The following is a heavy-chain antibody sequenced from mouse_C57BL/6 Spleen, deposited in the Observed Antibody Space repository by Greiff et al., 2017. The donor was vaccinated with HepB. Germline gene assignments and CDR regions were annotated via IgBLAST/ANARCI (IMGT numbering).Heavy chain of an antibody. J-gene: IGHJ2*01. D-gene: IGHD2-3*01. CDR2: INYDGSST. CDR3: ARDRGYDGYYYFDY. CDR1: GFTFSDYY. V-gene: IGHV5-16*01. Sequence: EVKLVESEGGLVQPGSSMKLSCTASGFTFSDYYMAWVRQVPEKGLEWVANINYDGSSTYYLDSLKSRFIISRDNAKNILYLQMSSLKSEDTATYYCARDRGYDGYYYFDYWGQGTTLTVSS.